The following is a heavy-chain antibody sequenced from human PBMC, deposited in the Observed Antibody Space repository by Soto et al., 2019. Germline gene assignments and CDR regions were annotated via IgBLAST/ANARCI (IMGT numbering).Heavy chain of an antibody. CDR1: GFTFSSYW. CDR2: ISGSGNTI. Sequence: EVQLVESGGGLVQPGGSLRLSCAASGFTFSSYWMSWVRQAPGKGLEWISYISGSGNTIYYADSVKGRFIISRDNAKNSLFLQMNSLRADDTAVYYCARDRLPMVVVVMGWFDPWGQGTLVTVSS. V-gene: IGHV3-48*03. J-gene: IGHJ5*02. CDR3: ARDRLPMVVVVMGWFDP. D-gene: IGHD3-22*01.